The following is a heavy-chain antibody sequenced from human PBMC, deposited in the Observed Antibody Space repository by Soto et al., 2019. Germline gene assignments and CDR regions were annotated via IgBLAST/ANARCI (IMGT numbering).Heavy chain of an antibody. D-gene: IGHD2-15*01. J-gene: IGHJ3*02. Sequence: PSETLSLTCTVSGGSISSYYWSWIRQPPGKGLEWIGYIYYSGSTNYNPSLKSRVTISVDTSKNQFSLKLNAVTTADTAVYYCARHGYCSGGSCSGTFDIWGQGTMVTVSS. V-gene: IGHV4-59*01. CDR2: IYYSGST. CDR1: GGSISSYY. CDR3: ARHGYCSGGSCSGTFDI.